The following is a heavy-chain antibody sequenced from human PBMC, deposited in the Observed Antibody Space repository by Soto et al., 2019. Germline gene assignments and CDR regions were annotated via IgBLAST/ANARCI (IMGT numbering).Heavy chain of an antibody. CDR3: ARDERGSGSYFGRLNWFDP. D-gene: IGHD3-10*01. Sequence: QAQLVQSGPEVKNPGASVKVSCKASGYTFTSYGISWVRQAPGQGIEWMGWISGHTGNTNYAQKVQGRVTLTTDTSTSTAYMELTSLTPDDTAVYYCARDERGSGSYFGRLNWFDPWVQGTLVTVSS. CDR1: GYTFTSYG. V-gene: IGHV1-18*01. CDR2: ISGHTGNT. J-gene: IGHJ5*02.